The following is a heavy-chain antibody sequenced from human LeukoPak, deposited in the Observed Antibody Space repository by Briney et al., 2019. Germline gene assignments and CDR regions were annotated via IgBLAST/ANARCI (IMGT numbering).Heavy chain of an antibody. CDR3: ARGFITMVRGVIITSNYYHMDV. CDR1: GGSFSGYY. Sequence: PSETLSLTCAVYGGSFSGYYWSWIRQPPGKGLEWIGEINHSGSTNYNPSLKSRVTISVDTSKNQFSLKLSSVTAADTAVYYCARGFITMVRGVIITSNYYHMDVWGKGTTVTISS. D-gene: IGHD3-10*01. V-gene: IGHV4-34*01. CDR2: INHSGST. J-gene: IGHJ6*03.